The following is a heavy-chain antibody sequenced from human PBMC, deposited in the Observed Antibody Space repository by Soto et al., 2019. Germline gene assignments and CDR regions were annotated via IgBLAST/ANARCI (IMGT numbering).Heavy chain of an antibody. Sequence: GGSLRLSCAASGFTFSSYGMHWVRQAPGKGLEWVAVIWYDGSNKYYADSVKGRFTISRDNSKNTLYLQMNSLRAEDTDVYYCARDGYDFWSGYSLNYYYYGMDVWGQGTTVTVSS. V-gene: IGHV3-33*01. CDR3: ARDGYDFWSGYSLNYYYYGMDV. J-gene: IGHJ6*02. CDR2: IWYDGSNK. D-gene: IGHD3-3*01. CDR1: GFTFSSYG.